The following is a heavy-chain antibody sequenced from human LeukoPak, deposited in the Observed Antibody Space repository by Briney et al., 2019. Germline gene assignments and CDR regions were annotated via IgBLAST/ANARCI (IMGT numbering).Heavy chain of an antibody. V-gene: IGHV4-38-2*02. CDR1: GYSISSGYY. D-gene: IGHD3-3*01. J-gene: IGHJ3*02. CDR2: IYHSGST. CDR3: AREDYDFWSGSSDAFGI. Sequence: SETLSLTCTVSGYSISSGYYWGWIRQPPGKGLEWIGSIYHSGSTYYNPSLKSRVTISVDTSKNQFSLKLSSVTAADTAVYYCAREDYDFWSGSSDAFGIWGQGTMVTVSS.